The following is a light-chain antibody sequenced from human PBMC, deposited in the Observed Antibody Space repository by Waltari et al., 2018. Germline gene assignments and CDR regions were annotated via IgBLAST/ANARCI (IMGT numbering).Light chain of an antibody. J-gene: IGKJ5*01. CDR2: DAS. V-gene: IGKV3-11*01. CDR3: QQRSTWPSIT. CDR1: QSVNTN. Sequence: EIVLTQSPATLSLSPGDRGTLSCRASQSVNTNLAWYQQKPGQAPRLLIYDASNRATGIPARFSGSGSGTDFTLTISSLEREDFAVYYCQQRSTWPSITFGQGTRLEIK.